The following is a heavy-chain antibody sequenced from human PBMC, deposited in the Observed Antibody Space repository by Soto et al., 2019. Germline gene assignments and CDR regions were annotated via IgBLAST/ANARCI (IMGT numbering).Heavy chain of an antibody. J-gene: IGHJ4*02. CDR1: GGSFSGYF. Sequence: SETLSLTCTVSGGSFSGYFWTWIRQPPGKGLEWLAEVNHSGITNYNPSVESRVSMSVDTSKNQFSLRLYSVTAADTAVYYCVRGPYNYNSRYFDYWGQGTLVTVSS. D-gene: IGHD1-1*01. CDR2: VNHSGIT. CDR3: VRGPYNYNSRYFDY. V-gene: IGHV4-34*01.